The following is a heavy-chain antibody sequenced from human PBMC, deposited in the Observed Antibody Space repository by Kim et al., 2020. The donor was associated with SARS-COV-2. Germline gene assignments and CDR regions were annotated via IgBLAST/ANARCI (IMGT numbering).Heavy chain of an antibody. CDR1: GFTFDDYA. D-gene: IGHD6-19*01. CDR3: AKDTGDSTGWYYFDY. V-gene: IGHV3-9*01. CDR2: ISWNSRNI. Sequence: GGSLRLSCAASGFTFDDYAMHWVRQAPGKGLEWVSIISWNSRNILYADSVKGRFTISRDNAKKSLNLQMNSLRPEDTAFYYCAKDTGDSTGWYYFDYWG. J-gene: IGHJ4*01.